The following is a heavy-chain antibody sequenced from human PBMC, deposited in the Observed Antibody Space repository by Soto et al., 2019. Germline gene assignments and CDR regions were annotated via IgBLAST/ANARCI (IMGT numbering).Heavy chain of an antibody. CDR1: GFTFSSYS. Sequence: EVQLVESGGGLVQPGGFLRLSCAASGFTFSSYSMNWVRQAPGKGLEWVSYISSSSSTIYYADSVKGRFTISRDNAKNSLYLQMNSLRAEDTAVYYCARLEGYGDYDRYFDYWGQGTLVTVSS. CDR2: ISSSSSTI. J-gene: IGHJ4*02. V-gene: IGHV3-48*01. CDR3: ARLEGYGDYDRYFDY. D-gene: IGHD4-17*01.